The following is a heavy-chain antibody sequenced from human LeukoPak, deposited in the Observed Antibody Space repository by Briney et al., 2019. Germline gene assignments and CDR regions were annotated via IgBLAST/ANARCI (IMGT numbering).Heavy chain of an antibody. V-gene: IGHV3-30*03. CDR2: IRNDGSHK. Sequence: GGSLRLSCATSGFTFSSHGMHWVRQAPGKGLEWVAVIRNDGSHKYYGDSVQGRFTISRDNAWNTLYLQINSLRPEDTAVYYCARTPITVEYSSSSNIYFDYWGQGTLVTVSS. D-gene: IGHD6-6*01. J-gene: IGHJ4*02. CDR3: ARTPITVEYSSSSNIYFDY. CDR1: GFTFSSHG.